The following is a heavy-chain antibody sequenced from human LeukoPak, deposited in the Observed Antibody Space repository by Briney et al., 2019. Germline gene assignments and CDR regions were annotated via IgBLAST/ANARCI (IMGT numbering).Heavy chain of an antibody. D-gene: IGHD3-22*01. V-gene: IGHV4-59*01. CDR2: IYYSGST. CDR3: ARAESQDSSGYYFSRTPAVYFDY. J-gene: IGHJ4*03. Sequence: PSETLSLTCTVSGGSISSYYWSWIRQPPGKGLEWIGYIYYSGSTNYNPSLKSRVTISVDTSKNPFSLKLSSVTAADTAVYHCARAESQDSSGYYFSRTPAVYFDYWGQGTLVTVSS. CDR1: GGSISSYY.